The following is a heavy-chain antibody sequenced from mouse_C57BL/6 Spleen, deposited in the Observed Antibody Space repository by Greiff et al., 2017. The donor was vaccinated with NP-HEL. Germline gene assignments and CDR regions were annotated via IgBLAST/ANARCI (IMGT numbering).Heavy chain of an antibody. D-gene: IGHD2-4*01. Sequence: QVQLQQPGTELVKPGASVKLSCKASGYTFTSYWMHWVKQRPGQGLEWIGMIHPNSGSTNYNEKFKSKATLTVDKSSSTAYMQLSSLTSEESAVYYCARSGDDYDEGYWGQGTTLTVSS. CDR1: GYTFTSYW. V-gene: IGHV1-64*01. CDR3: ARSGDDYDEGY. CDR2: IHPNSGST. J-gene: IGHJ2*01.